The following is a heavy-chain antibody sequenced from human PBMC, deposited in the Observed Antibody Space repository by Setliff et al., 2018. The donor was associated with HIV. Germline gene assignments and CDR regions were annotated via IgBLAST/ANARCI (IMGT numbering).Heavy chain of an antibody. J-gene: IGHJ4*02. CDR3: ARDPPGYGDSNDY. CDR1: GGSISGFY. D-gene: IGHD4-17*01. CDR2: IYDSGST. Sequence: KTSETLSLTCTVSGGSISGFYWNWIRQSAGKGLQWIGRIYDSGSTKYNPSLKSRVTMSLDTSKNQFSLNLDSVTAADTAVYYCARDPPGYGDSNDYWGQGTLVTVSS. V-gene: IGHV4-4*07.